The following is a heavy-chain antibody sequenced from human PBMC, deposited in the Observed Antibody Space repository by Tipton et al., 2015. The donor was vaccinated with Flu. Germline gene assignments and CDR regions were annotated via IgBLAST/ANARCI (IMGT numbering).Heavy chain of an antibody. CDR3: ARGGWYKDY. CDR2: IYYNGNS. D-gene: IGHD1-14*01. V-gene: IGHV4-59*01. Sequence: TLSLTCTISGGSMTNFYWSWIRQPPGKGLEWIGWIYYNGNSNYNPSLNSRVTMSVDTSKSQFSLKLSSVTSADTAVYYCARGGWYKDYWGQGTLVTVSS. J-gene: IGHJ4*02. CDR1: GGSMTNFY.